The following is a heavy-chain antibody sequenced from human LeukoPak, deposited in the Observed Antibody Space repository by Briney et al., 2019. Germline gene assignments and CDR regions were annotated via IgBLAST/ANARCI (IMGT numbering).Heavy chain of an antibody. V-gene: IGHV4-39*01. J-gene: IGHJ6*03. CDR2: NTYSGTT. CDR3: ARHEAQVVPAAMGVIGYYYYYMDV. CDR1: GGSISSSTYSTTYY. D-gene: IGHD2-2*01. Sequence: PSETLSLTCTVSGGSISSSTYSTTYYWGWIRQPPGKGLEWIGSNTYSGTTHYNASLKSRVTISVDTSKNQFSLRLSSVTAADTAVYYCARHEAQVVPAAMGVIGYYYYYMDVWGKGTTVTVSS.